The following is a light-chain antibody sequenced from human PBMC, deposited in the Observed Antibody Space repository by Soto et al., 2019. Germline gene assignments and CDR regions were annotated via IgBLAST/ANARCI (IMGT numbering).Light chain of an antibody. J-gene: IGLJ2*01. CDR2: SDN. Sequence: QSVLTQPPSASGTPGQRVTISCSRGWSNMGSNTVNWYQHLPGTAPKLLIYSDNQRPSGVPDRFSGAKSGTSASLAITGLQSEDEADYYCAAWDGSLNHILFGGGTKLTVL. CDR3: AAWDGSLNHIL. CDR1: WSNMGSNT. V-gene: IGLV1-44*01.